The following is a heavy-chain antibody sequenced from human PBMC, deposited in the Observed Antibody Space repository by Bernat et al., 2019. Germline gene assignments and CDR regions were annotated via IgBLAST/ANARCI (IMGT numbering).Heavy chain of an antibody. Sequence: EVQLVESGGGLIQPGGSLRLSCAASGFTVSSNYMTWVRQAPGKGLEWVSAISGSGGSTYYADSVKGRFTISRDNSKNTLYLQMNSLRAEDTAVYYCASEIAVAAIDPVDYWGQGTLVTVSS. J-gene: IGHJ4*02. CDR3: ASEIAVAAIDPVDY. CDR1: GFTVSSNY. V-gene: IGHV3-53*01. D-gene: IGHD6-19*01. CDR2: SGSGGST.